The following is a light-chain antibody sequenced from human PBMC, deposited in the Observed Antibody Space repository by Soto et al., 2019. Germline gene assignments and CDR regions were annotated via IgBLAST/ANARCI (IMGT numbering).Light chain of an antibody. V-gene: IGKV3-11*01. CDR2: DAS. J-gene: IGKJ3*01. CDR3: QQRSNWPRFFT. Sequence: EIVLTQSPATLSLSPGERATLSCRASQSLGIYLAWYQQKPGQAPRLLIYDASNRATGIPARFSGSGSGTDFTLTIDSLEPEDFAIYFCQQRSNWPRFFTFGPGTKVDIK. CDR1: QSLGIY.